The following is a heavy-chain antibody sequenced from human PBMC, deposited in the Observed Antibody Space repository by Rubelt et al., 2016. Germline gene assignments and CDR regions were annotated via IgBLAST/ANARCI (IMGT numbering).Heavy chain of an antibody. D-gene: IGHD6-19*01. CDR2: ISAYNGNT. CDR3: AREIRGTAVAVDY. V-gene: IGHV1-18*01. Sequence: QVHLVQSGAEVKKPGASVRVSCEASGYTFTSYGISWVRQAPGQGLEWMGWISAYNGNTNYAQKFQGRVNMTADTSTTKAYMELRSLRSDDTAVYYCAREIRGTAVAVDYWGQGTLVTVSS. J-gene: IGHJ4*02. CDR1: GYTFTSYG.